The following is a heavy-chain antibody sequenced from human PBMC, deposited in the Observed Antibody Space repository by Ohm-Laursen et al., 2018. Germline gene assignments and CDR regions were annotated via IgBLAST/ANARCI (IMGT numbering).Heavy chain of an antibody. CDR2: IYYSGST. CDR1: GGSISSYY. J-gene: IGHJ4*02. CDR3: ARAEITMFYFDY. V-gene: IGHV4-59*12. D-gene: IGHD3-10*02. Sequence: GTLSLTCTVSGGSISSYYWSWIRQPPGKGLEWIGYIYYSGSTYYNPSPKSRVTISVDTSKNQFSLKLSSVTAADTAVYYCARAEITMFYFDYWGQGTLVTVSS.